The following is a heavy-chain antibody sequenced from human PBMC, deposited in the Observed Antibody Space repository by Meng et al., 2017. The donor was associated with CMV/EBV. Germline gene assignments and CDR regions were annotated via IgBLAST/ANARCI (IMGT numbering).Heavy chain of an antibody. CDR2: IYYSGST. J-gene: IGHJ4*02. CDR3: ASFGYSSSWFTMGGNYFDY. CDR1: GGSISSYY. Sequence: SETLSLTCTVSGGSISSYYWSWIRQPPGKGLEWIGYIYYSGSTNYNPSLKSRVTISVDTSKNQFSLKLSSVTAADTAVYYCASFGYSSSWFTMGGNYFDYWGQGTLVTVSS. D-gene: IGHD6-13*01. V-gene: IGHV4-59*01.